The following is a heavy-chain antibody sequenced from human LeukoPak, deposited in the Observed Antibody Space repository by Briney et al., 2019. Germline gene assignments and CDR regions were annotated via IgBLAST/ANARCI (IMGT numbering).Heavy chain of an antibody. CDR3: ARASWVSSADAVR. V-gene: IGHV3-23*01. CDR1: GFTFNSNA. CDR2: MKGTGEK. Sequence: GSLRLTCAASGFTFNSNAMSWVRQAPARGLEWLSSMKGTGEKFYADSVRGRLTLSRDDSRNTVYLQLNNLRVEDTAVYYCARASWVSSADAVRWGQGTVVIVSS. D-gene: IGHD3-16*01. J-gene: IGHJ4*02.